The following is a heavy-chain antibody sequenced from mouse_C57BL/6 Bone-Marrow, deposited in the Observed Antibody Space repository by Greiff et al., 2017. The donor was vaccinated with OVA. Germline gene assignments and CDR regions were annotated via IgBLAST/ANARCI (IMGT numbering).Heavy chain of an antibody. CDR2: IHPNSGST. V-gene: IGHV1-64*01. D-gene: IGHD1-1*01. CDR1: GYTFTSYW. J-gene: IGHJ1*03. Sequence: QVQLQQPGAELVKPGASVKLSCKASGYTFTSYWMHWVKQRPGQGLEWIGMIHPNSGSTNYNEKFKSKATLTVDKSSSTAYMQLSSLTSEDSAVYYCARIYYYDRSYWYFDVWGTGTTVTVSS. CDR3: ARIYYYDRSYWYFDV.